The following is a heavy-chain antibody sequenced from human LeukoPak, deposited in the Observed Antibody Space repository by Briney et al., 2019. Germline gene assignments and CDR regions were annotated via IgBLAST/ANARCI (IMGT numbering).Heavy chain of an antibody. CDR3: ARDHCSGGSCYYMDV. CDR2: ISTSSSYI. J-gene: IGHJ6*03. CDR1: GFNLRSYS. V-gene: IGHV3-21*01. D-gene: IGHD2-15*01. Sequence: PGGSLRLSCAASGFNLRSYSMNWVRQAPGKGLEWVSSISTSSSYIYYADSVKGRLTISRDNAKDSLYLQMNSLRAEDTAVYFCARDHCSGGSCYYMDVWGKGTTVTVSS.